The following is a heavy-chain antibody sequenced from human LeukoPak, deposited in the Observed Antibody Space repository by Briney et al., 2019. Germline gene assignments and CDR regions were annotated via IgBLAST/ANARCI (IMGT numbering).Heavy chain of an antibody. V-gene: IGHV3-30*04. J-gene: IGHJ4*02. Sequence: GGSLRLSCAASGFTFSSYVMHWVRQAPGEGLEWVAIISYDGSNEYYADSVKGRFTISRDNSKNTLYLQMNSLRAADTAVYYCAKDLHYGSADYWGQGTLVTVSS. CDR1: GFTFSSYV. D-gene: IGHD3-10*01. CDR2: ISYDGSNE. CDR3: AKDLHYGSADY.